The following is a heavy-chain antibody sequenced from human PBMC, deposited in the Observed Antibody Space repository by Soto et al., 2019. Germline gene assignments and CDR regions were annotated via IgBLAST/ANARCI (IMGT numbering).Heavy chain of an antibody. CDR2: VTGSRSNI. V-gene: IGHV3-23*01. CDR1: GFIFSSYG. Sequence: GGSLRLSCAASGFIFSSYGMSWVRQAPGKGLEWVSTVTGSRSNIYYTDSVKGRFTISRDNSKNTLYLQMNSLRAEDTAVYYCAKSWTTVVRNAFDYWGQGTLVTVSS. CDR3: AKSWTTVVRNAFDY. D-gene: IGHD4-17*01. J-gene: IGHJ4*02.